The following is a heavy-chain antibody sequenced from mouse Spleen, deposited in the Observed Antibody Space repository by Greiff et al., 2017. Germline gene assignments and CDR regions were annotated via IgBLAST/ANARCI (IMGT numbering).Heavy chain of an antibody. V-gene: IGHV5-9*04. CDR1: GFTFSSYT. CDR2: ISSGGGNT. J-gene: IGHJ1*01. CDR3: ARQGGWLPWYFDV. Sequence: EVKLVESGGGLVKPGGSLKLSCAASGFTFSSYTMSWVRQTPAKRLEWVATISSGGGNTYYPDSVKGRFTISRDNARNTLYLQMSSLRSEDTAMYYCARQGGWLPWYFDVWGAGTTVTVSS. D-gene: IGHD2-3*01.